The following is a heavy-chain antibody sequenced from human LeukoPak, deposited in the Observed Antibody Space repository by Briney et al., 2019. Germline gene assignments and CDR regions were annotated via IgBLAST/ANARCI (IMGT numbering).Heavy chain of an antibody. CDR2: ISSSSSYI. Sequence: GGSLRLSCAASGFTFSSYSMNWVRQAPGKGLEWVSSISSSSSYIYYADSVKGRFTISRDNAKNSLYLQMNSLRGEDTAVYYCAKSIAAAVGGWDYFDYWGQGTLVTVSS. J-gene: IGHJ4*02. CDR3: AKSIAAAVGGWDYFDY. V-gene: IGHV3-21*04. D-gene: IGHD6-13*01. CDR1: GFTFSSYS.